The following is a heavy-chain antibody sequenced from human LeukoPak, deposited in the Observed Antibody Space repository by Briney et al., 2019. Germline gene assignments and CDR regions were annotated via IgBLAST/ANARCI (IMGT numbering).Heavy chain of an antibody. V-gene: IGHV3-48*04. CDR1: GFTFSSYW. CDR3: ARVSRSGWWDDY. J-gene: IGHJ4*02. CDR2: ISGSVSDSVSTI. D-gene: IGHD6-19*01. Sequence: PGGSLRLSCAASGFTFSSYWMHWVRQAPGKGLEWVSYISGSVSDSVSTIYYADSVKGRFTISRDNAKNSLYLQMNSLRAEDTAVYYCARVSRSGWWDDYWGQGTLVTVSS.